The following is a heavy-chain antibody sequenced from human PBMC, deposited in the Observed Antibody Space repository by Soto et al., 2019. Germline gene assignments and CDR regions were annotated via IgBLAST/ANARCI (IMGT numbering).Heavy chain of an antibody. D-gene: IGHD1-26*01. CDR1: GYTFTSYA. CDR3: AGGGSLYWYFDP. V-gene: IGHV1-3*01. CDR2: INAGNGNT. J-gene: IGHJ2*01. Sequence: QVQLVQSGAEVKKPGASVKVSCKASGYTFTSYAMHWVRQAPGQRLEWMGWINAGNGNTKYSQKFQGRVTITRDTAASTAYMERSSLRSEDTAVYYCAGGGSLYWYFDPWGRGTLVTVSS.